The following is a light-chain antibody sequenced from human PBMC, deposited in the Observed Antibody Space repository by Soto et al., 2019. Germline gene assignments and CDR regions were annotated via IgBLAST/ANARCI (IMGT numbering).Light chain of an antibody. J-gene: IGKJ1*01. CDR3: QQSYSTLWT. CDR2: AAS. V-gene: IGKV1-39*01. CDR1: QSISYY. Sequence: DIQMTQSPSSLSASVGDRVTITCRASQSISYYLNWYQQKPGKAPKLLIYAASTLQSGVPSRFSGSGSGTDFTLTISSLQPEDFATYYFQQSYSTLWTFGQGTKVEIK.